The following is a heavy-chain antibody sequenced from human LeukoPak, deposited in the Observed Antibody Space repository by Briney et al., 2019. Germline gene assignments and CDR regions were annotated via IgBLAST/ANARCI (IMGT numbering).Heavy chain of an antibody. Sequence: GASVKVSRKASGYTFTSYYMHWVRQAPGQGLEWMGIINPSGGSTSYAQKFQGRVTMTRDTSTSTVYMELSSLRSEDTAVYYCASQFNFGVAAFDIWGQGTMVTVSS. CDR3: ASQFNFGVAAFDI. CDR1: GYTFTSYY. D-gene: IGHD3-3*01. CDR2: INPSGGST. V-gene: IGHV1-46*01. J-gene: IGHJ3*02.